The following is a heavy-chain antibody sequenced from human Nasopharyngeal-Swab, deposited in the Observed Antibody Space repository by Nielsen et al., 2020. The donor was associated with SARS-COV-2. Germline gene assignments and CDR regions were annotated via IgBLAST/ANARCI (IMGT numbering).Heavy chain of an antibody. J-gene: IGHJ4*02. CDR2: IYYSGST. CDR3: ARANRSGIFGVVLNFDY. V-gene: IGHV4-31*02. Sequence: VRQMPGKGLEWIGYIYYSGSTYYNPSLKSRVTISVDASKNQFSLKLSSVTAADTAVYYCARANRSGIFGVVLNFDYWGQGTLVTVSS. D-gene: IGHD3-3*01.